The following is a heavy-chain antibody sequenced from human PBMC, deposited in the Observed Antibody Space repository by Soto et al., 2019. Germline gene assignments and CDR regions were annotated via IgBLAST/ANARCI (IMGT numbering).Heavy chain of an antibody. CDR1: GYTFKNYG. D-gene: IGHD3-9*01. Sequence: QDHLVQSGGEVKKPGASAKVSCKASGYTFKNYGINWLRQAPGRGLEWVAWISAYNGDTSYAQHLQGRVTVTTETLKNTASMELRSLRPDDTAVYFCVLGGLETGYYRDMDYWGQGTLVSVSS. CDR3: VLGGLETGYYRDMDY. CDR2: ISAYNGDT. J-gene: IGHJ4*02. V-gene: IGHV1-18*04.